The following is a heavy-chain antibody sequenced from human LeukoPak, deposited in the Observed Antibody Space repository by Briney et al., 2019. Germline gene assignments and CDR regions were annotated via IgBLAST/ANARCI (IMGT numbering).Heavy chain of an antibody. CDR1: GGSISSYY. D-gene: IGHD5-18*01. CDR3: ARAGYSYEPAGFYYGMDV. J-gene: IGHJ6*02. CDR2: IYYSGST. Sequence: PSETLSLTCTVSGGSISSYYWSWIRQPPGKGLEWIGYIYYSGSTNYNPSLKSRVTISVDTSKNQFSLKLSSVTAADTAVYYCARAGYSYEPAGFYYGMDVWGQGTTVTVSS. V-gene: IGHV4-59*08.